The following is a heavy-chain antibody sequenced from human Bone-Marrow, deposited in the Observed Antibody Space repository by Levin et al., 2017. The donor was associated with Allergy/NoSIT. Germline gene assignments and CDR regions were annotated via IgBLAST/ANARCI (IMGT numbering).Heavy chain of an antibody. J-gene: IGHJ4*02. V-gene: IGHV4-38-2*01. CDR1: GYSISSGYY. CDR3: ASFKVVPAASFDY. Sequence: PSETLSLTCAVSGYSISSGYYWGWIRQPPGKGLEWIGSIYHSGSTYYNPSLKSRVTISVDTSKNQFSLKLSSVTAADTAVYYCASFKVVPAASFDYWGQGTLVTVSS. D-gene: IGHD2-2*01. CDR2: IYHSGST.